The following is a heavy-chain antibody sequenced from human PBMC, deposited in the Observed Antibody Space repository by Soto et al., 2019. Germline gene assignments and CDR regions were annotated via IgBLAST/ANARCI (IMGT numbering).Heavy chain of an antibody. J-gene: IGHJ4*02. CDR3: AKYRSTEADGYTLEF. D-gene: IGHD5-12*01. CDR1: VGSISGYY. V-gene: IGHV4-59*01. Sequence: PSETLSLTCTISVGSISGYYWSWIRHPPGKGLEWIGYVYYSGSTNYNPSLESRVTISIDTSKNQFSLKLTSVTAADTAVYYCAKYRSTEADGYTLEFWGQGTLVSVSS. CDR2: VYYSGST.